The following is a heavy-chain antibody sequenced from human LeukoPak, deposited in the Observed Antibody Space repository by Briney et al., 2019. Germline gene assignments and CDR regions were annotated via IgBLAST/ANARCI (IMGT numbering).Heavy chain of an antibody. V-gene: IGHV3-21*04. CDR3: ARARLVGSGSYWAFDY. D-gene: IGHD3-10*01. Sequence: GGSLRLSCAASGFTFSSYSMNWVRQAPGKGLEWVSSISSSSSYIYYADSVKGRFTISRDNAKNSLYLQMNSLRAEDTAVYYCARARLVGSGSYWAFDYWGQGTLVTVSS. CDR2: ISSSSSYI. J-gene: IGHJ4*02. CDR1: GFTFSSYS.